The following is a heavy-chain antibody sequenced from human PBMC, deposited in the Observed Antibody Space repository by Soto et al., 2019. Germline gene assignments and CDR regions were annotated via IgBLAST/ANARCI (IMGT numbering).Heavy chain of an antibody. J-gene: IGHJ4*02. CDR2: IYYSGST. V-gene: IGHV4-61*01. CDR1: GGSVSSSSYY. Sequence: PSETLSLTCTVSGGSVSSSSYYWSWIRQPPGKGLEWIGYIYYSGSTNYNPSLKSRVTMSVDTSKNQFSLKLSSVTAADTAVYYCAREPTRMYYFDYWGQGTLVTVSS. D-gene: IGHD2-8*01. CDR3: AREPTRMYYFDY.